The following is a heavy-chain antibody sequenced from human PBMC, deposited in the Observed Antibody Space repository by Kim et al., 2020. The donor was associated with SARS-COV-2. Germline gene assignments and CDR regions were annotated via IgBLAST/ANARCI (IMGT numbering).Heavy chain of an antibody. Sequence: ASVKVSCKASGYTFTGYYMHWVRQAPGQGLEWMGRINPNSGGTNYAQKFQGRVTMTRDTSISTAYMELSRLRSDDTAVYYCARGAILWAAAASFDYWGQGTLVTVSS. J-gene: IGHJ4*02. D-gene: IGHD6-13*01. CDR1: GYTFTGYY. V-gene: IGHV1-2*06. CDR3: ARGAILWAAAASFDY. CDR2: INPNSGGT.